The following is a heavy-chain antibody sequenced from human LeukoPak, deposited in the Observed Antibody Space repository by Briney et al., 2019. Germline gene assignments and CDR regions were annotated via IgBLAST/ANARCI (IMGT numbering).Heavy chain of an antibody. Sequence: SETLSLTCTVSGGSISSYYWNWIRQPPGKGLEWIGSIYYSGSTYYNPSLKSRVTISVDTSKNQFSLKLSSVTAADTAVYYCARSSGYSAFDIWGQGTMVTVSS. CDR3: ARSSGYSAFDI. V-gene: IGHV4-39*07. J-gene: IGHJ3*02. CDR1: GGSISSYY. CDR2: IYYSGST. D-gene: IGHD3-22*01.